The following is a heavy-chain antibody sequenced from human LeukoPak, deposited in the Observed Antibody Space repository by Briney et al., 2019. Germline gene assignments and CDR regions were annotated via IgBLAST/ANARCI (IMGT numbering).Heavy chain of an antibody. CDR3: TTRGCNAGGCYSSFYYYYGLHF. V-gene: IGHV1-69*13. CDR2: IIPIFGTA. D-gene: IGHD2-15*01. Sequence: PVKVSCKASGNSISNFAVSWVRQAPGQGFEWMGGIIPIFGTADYAQRFQGRVTITADQSTSTTYMALSSLRSEDTATYYCTTRGCNAGGCYSSFYYYYGLHFWGQGTTVSVSS. J-gene: IGHJ6*02. CDR1: GNSISNFA.